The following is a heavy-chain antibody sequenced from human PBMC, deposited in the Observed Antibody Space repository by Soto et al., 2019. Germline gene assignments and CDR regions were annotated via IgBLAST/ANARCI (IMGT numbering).Heavy chain of an antibody. CDR2: INHSGST. Sequence: PSETLSLTCAVYGGSFSGYYWSWIRQPPGKGLEWIGEINHSGSTNYNPSLKSRVTISVDTSKNQFSLKLSSVTAADTAVYYCARAILRYFDWFHRGAFDIWGQGTMVTVSS. D-gene: IGHD3-9*01. J-gene: IGHJ3*02. CDR3: ARAILRYFDWFHRGAFDI. CDR1: GGSFSGYY. V-gene: IGHV4-34*01.